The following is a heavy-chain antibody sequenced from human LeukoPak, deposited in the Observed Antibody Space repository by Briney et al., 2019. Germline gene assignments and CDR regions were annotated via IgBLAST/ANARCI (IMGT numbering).Heavy chain of an antibody. D-gene: IGHD2-21*01. CDR2: IYYSGST. Sequence: SETLSLTCTVSGGSISSYYWSWIRQPPGKGLEWIGYIYYSGSTNYNPSLKSRVTISVDTSKNQFSLKLSSVTAADTAVYYWARHEAGGGGGSRWSQGSLVTVPA. CDR1: GGSISSYY. CDR3: ARHEAGGGGGSR. J-gene: IGHJ4*02. V-gene: IGHV4-59*08.